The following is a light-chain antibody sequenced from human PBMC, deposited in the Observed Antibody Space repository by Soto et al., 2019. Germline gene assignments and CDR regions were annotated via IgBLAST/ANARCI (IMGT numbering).Light chain of an antibody. Sequence: QPVLTQPPSVSGAPGQRVTISCTGSSSNIGAGYDVHWYQQLPGTAPKLLIYGNSNRPSGVPDRFSGSKSGTSASLAITGLQAEDEADYYCSSYTNSSTLVFGGGTMVTVL. CDR3: SSYTNSSTLV. V-gene: IGLV1-40*01. J-gene: IGLJ2*01. CDR2: GNS. CDR1: SSNIGAGYD.